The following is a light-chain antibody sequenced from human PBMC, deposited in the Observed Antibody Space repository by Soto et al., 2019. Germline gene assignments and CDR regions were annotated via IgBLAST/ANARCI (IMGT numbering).Light chain of an antibody. CDR3: SSYTSFHWV. CDR1: SSDVGGYNY. Sequence: QSALTQPASVSGSPGQSITISCTGTSSDVGGYNYVSWYQQHPGKAPKLMIYEVSNRPSGVSNRFSGSKSGNTASLTISGLQAEDEADYYCSSYTSFHWVFGGGTKLTVL. J-gene: IGLJ3*02. CDR2: EVS. V-gene: IGLV2-14*01.